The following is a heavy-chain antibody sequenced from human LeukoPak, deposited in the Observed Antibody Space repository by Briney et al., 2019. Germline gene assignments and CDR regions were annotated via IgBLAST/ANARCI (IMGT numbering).Heavy chain of an antibody. CDR2: ISSSGSTI. V-gene: IGHV3-11*01. CDR3: ARDQKTSLDYYDPIAFDY. J-gene: IGHJ4*02. CDR1: GFTFSDYY. Sequence: GGSLRLSCAASGFTFSDYYMSWIHQAPGKGLEWVSYISSSGSTIYYADSVKGRFTISRDNAKNSLYLQMNSLRAEDNAVYYCARDQKTSLDYYDPIAFDYWGQGTLVTVSS. D-gene: IGHD3-22*01.